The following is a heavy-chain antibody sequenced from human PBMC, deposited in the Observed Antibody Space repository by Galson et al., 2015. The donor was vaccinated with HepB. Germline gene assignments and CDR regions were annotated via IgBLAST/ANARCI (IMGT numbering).Heavy chain of an antibody. CDR3: ARKLGIRGGFDY. V-gene: IGHV3-21*01. CDR2: ISSSSSYI. D-gene: IGHD7-27*01. CDR1: GFTFSSYS. Sequence: SLRLSCAASGFTFSSYSMNWVRQAPGKGLEWVSSISSSSSYIYYADSVKGRFTISRDNAKNSLYLQMNSLRAEDTAVYYCARKLGIRGGFDYWGQGTLVTVSS. J-gene: IGHJ4*02.